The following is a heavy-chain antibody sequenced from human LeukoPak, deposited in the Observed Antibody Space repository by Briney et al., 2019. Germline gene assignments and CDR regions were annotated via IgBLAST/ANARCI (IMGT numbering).Heavy chain of an antibody. V-gene: IGHV3-11*01. J-gene: IGHJ4*02. CDR2: ISGSGIST. CDR1: GFTFSDYY. CDR3: AKVSESGSYFFPY. D-gene: IGHD1-26*01. Sequence: GGSLRLSCAASGFTFSDYYMSWIRQAPGKGLEWVSYISGSGISTYYADSVKGRFTISRDNSKNTLYTQMNSLRAEDTAVYYCAKVSESGSYFFPYWGQGTLVTVSS.